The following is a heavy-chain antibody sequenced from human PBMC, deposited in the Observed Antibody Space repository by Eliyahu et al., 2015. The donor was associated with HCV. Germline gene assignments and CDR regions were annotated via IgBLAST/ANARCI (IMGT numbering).Heavy chain of an antibody. D-gene: IGHD6-19*01. Sequence: QVQLQESGPGLVKPSETLSLTCTVSGGSITTYYWSWIRQPPGKGLEWIGYIHYSGSTNYNPSLKSRVTISLDTSKNXFSLNLTSVTAADTAVYYCASGGGGIAVAGTGGWFDPWGQGTLVTVSS. CDR1: GGSITTYY. CDR2: IHYSGST. J-gene: IGHJ5*02. V-gene: IGHV4-59*01. CDR3: ASGGGGIAVAGTGGWFDP.